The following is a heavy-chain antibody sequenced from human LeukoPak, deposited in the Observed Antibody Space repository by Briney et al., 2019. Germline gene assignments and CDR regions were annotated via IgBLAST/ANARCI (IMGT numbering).Heavy chain of an antibody. CDR2: IKQDGSEK. CDR1: GFTFSNAW. D-gene: IGHD3/OR15-3a*01. V-gene: IGHV3-7*01. CDR3: ARDLDYDNWFDP. Sequence: GGSLRLSCAASGFTFSNAWMNWVRQTPGKGLEWVANIKQDGSEKYYVDSVKGRFTISRDNAKNSLYMQMNSLRAEDTAVYYCARDLDYDNWFDPWGQGTLVTVSS. J-gene: IGHJ5*02.